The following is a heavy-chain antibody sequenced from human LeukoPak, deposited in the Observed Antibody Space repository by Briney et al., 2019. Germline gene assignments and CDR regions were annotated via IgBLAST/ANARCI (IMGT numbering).Heavy chain of an antibody. V-gene: IGHV4-39*01. D-gene: IGHD3-22*01. CDR2: IYYSGCT. CDR1: GGSISSSSYY. J-gene: IGHJ4*02. CDR3: ASFNYYDSSGYYYDY. Sequence: PSETLSLTCTVSGGSISSSSYYWGWIRQPPGKEREWIGSIYYSGCTYYNPSLKSRVTISVDTSKNQFSLKLSSVTAVDTAVYYCASFNYYDSSGYYYDYWGQGTLVTVSS.